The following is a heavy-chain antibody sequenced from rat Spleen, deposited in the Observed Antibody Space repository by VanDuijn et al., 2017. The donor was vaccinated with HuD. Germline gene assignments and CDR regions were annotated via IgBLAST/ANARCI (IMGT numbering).Heavy chain of an antibody. CDR3: ARRHYGYTDYFDY. CDR2: ISYGDTSGHSST. J-gene: IGHJ2*01. V-gene: IGHV5-29*01. D-gene: IGHD1-9*01. Sequence: DYGMAWVRQAPTKGLEWVATISYGDTSGHSSTYYRDSVKGRFTISRDIAKSTLSLQMDSLRSEDTATYYCARRHYGYTDYFDYWGQGVMVTVSS. CDR1: DYG.